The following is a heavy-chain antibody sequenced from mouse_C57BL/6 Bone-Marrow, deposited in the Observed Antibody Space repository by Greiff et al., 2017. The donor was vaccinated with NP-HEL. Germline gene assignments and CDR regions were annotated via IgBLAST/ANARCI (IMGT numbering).Heavy chain of an antibody. CDR1: GYTFTSYW. CDR3: ARRDYDEGAY. Sequence: QVHVKQSGAELVRPGTSVKLSCKASGYTFTSYWMHWVKQRPGQGLEWIGVIDPSDSYTNYNQKFKGKATLTVDTSSSTAYMQLSSLTSEDSAVYYCARRDYDEGAYWGQGTLVTVSA. CDR2: IDPSDSYT. V-gene: IGHV1-59*01. J-gene: IGHJ3*01. D-gene: IGHD2-4*01.